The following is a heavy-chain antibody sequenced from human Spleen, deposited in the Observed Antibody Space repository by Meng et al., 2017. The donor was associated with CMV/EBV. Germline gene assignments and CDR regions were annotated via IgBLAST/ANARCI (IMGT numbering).Heavy chain of an antibody. D-gene: IGHD6-6*01. Sequence: TFSSIAVSWVRQDAGRGLRWMGGILPVVGPPCYAQGYEGRVTLATGASATTAYLGLSSLRSGDTAVYYCSGGREEYNSSWGNFVFDSWGQGTLVTVSS. CDR2: ILPVVGPP. J-gene: IGHJ4*02. CDR3: SGGREEYNSSWGNFVFDS. CDR1: TFSSIA. V-gene: IGHV1-69*05.